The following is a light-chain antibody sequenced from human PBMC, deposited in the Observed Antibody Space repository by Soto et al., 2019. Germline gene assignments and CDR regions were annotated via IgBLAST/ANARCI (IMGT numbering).Light chain of an antibody. J-gene: IGLJ3*02. CDR1: SSDVGGYTY. V-gene: IGLV2-14*01. Sequence: QSALTQPASMSGSPGQSITISCTGISSDVGGYTYVSWYQQHPGKAPKLMISDVSNRPSGVSNRFSAAKSGNTASLPISGLQAEDEADYYCVSYTTTSTLVVFGGGTKLTVL. CDR3: VSYTTTSTLVV. CDR2: DVS.